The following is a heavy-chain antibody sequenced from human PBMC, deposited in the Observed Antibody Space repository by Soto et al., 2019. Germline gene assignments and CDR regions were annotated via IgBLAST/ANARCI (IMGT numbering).Heavy chain of an antibody. V-gene: IGHV3-7*04. CDR2: INQDGTHK. CDR3: SGGVGDAV. Sequence: ERLVESGGGLVQPGGSLRLSCAISGFTFRRDWMNWVRQAPGKGLEWVAHINQDGTHKYYVDSVKGRFTIFRDNAKNSLYLQMNSLRVEDTAVYYCSGGVGDAVWGQGTLVTVSS. CDR1: GFTFRRDW. D-gene: IGHD1-26*01. J-gene: IGHJ4*02.